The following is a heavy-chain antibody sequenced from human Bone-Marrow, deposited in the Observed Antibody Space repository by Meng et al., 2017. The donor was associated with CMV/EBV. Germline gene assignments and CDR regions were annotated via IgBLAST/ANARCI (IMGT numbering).Heavy chain of an antibody. CDR1: GFTFSCYW. D-gene: IGHD3-3*01. J-gene: IGHJ5*02. CDR3: ARGLGYDFWSVEDGCEP. V-gene: IGHV3-7*01. CDR2: IKQDGSEK. Sequence: GESLKISCSASGFTFSCYWMSWVRQAPGKGPEWVANIKQDGSEKYYGDSVKGRFTLSRDNAKNSLYLQMNSLRAEDTAVYYCARGLGYDFWSVEDGCEPWGQGNLVTVSS.